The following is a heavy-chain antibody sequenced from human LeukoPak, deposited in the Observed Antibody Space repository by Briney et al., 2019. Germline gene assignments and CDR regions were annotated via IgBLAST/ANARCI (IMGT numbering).Heavy chain of an antibody. CDR1: GGSISSSRHY. D-gene: IGHD2-2*01. J-gene: IGHJ2*01. Sequence: SETLSLTCTASGGSISSSRHYWVWIRQPPGKGLEWIGSIYHSGSTYYNPSLKSRVTISVDRSKNQFSLKLSSVTAADTAVYYCARDLGYCSSTSCPFDLWGRGTLVTVSS. CDR2: IYHSGST. CDR3: ARDLGYCSSTSCPFDL. V-gene: IGHV4-39*07.